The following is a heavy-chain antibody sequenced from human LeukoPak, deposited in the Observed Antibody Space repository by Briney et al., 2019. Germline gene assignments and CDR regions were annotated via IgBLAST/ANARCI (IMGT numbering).Heavy chain of an antibody. Sequence: PSETLSLTCTVSGGSISSYYWSWIRQPPGKGLEWIGYIYTSGSTNYNPSLKSRVTISVDTSKNQFSLKLSSVTAADTAVYYCARADIVVVPVYFDYWGQGTLVTVSS. J-gene: IGHJ4*02. V-gene: IGHV4-4*09. D-gene: IGHD2-2*01. CDR2: IYTSGST. CDR1: GGSISSYY. CDR3: ARADIVVVPVYFDY.